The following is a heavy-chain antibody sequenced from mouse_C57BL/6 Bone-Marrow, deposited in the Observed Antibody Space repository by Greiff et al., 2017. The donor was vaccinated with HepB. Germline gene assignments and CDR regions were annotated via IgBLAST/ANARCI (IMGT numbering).Heavy chain of an antibody. J-gene: IGHJ1*03. CDR2: ISGGGGNT. CDR1: GFTFSSYT. Sequence: EVQVVESGGGLVKPGGSLKLSCAASGFTFSSYTMSWVRQTPEKRLEWVATISGGGGNTYYPDSVKGRFANSRDNSKNTLYLQMSSLRSEDTALYYCAYYYDHWYFDVWGTGTTVTVSS. V-gene: IGHV5-9*01. D-gene: IGHD1-1*01. CDR3: AYYYDHWYFDV.